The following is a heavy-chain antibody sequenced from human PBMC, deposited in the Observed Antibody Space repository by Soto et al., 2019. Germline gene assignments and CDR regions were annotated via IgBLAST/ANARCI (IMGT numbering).Heavy chain of an antibody. J-gene: IGHJ4*02. CDR2: MYYSGIT. D-gene: IGHD1-26*01. Sequence: QLQLQESGPRLVKPSETLSLTCTVSGGSIDSYYWSWLRQPPGKGLEWIGYMYYSGITNYNPSLKSRVTVSIDMSRNQFSLRLTSVPAADTAVYYCAREDTHYYIDHWGPGTLVTVSS. CDR1: GGSIDSYY. CDR3: AREDTHYYIDH. V-gene: IGHV4-59*01.